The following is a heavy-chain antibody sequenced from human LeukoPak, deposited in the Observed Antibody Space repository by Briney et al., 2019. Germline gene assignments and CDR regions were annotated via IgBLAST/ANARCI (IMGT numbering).Heavy chain of an antibody. CDR2: IIPMFDTT. V-gene: IGHV1-69*06. Sequence: ASVKVSCKASGYTFTSYGISWVRQAPGQGLEWMGGIIPMFDTTYYAQKFQGRVTITADKSTTTAYMEVSSLRSEDTAVYYCARLGGGAVGHPWGQGTLVTVSS. CDR1: GYTFTSYG. J-gene: IGHJ5*02. CDR3: ARLGGGAVGHP. D-gene: IGHD3-16*01.